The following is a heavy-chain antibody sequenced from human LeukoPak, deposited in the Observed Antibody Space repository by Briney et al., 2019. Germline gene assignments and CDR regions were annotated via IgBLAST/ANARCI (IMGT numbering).Heavy chain of an antibody. CDR2: IYYSEST. CDR3: ARERGRELQYYYYYMDV. D-gene: IGHD1-26*01. CDR1: GGSISSSSYY. Sequence: SETLSLTCTVSGGSISSSSYYWGWIRQPPGKGLEWIGSIYYSESTYYNPSLKSRVTISVDTSKNQFYLKLSSVTAADTAVYYCARERGRELQYYYYYMDVWGKGTTVTVSS. J-gene: IGHJ6*03. V-gene: IGHV4-39*02.